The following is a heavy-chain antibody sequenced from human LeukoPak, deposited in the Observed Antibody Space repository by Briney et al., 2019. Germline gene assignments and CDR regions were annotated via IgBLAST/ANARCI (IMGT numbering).Heavy chain of an antibody. CDR3: ARNPREYSSSWGYFQH. Sequence: GASVKVSCKASGGTFSSYAISWVRQAPGQGLEWMGGIIPIFGTANYAQKFQGRVTITTDESTSTAYMELSSLRSEDTAVYYCARNPREYSSSWGYFQHWGQGTLVTVSS. V-gene: IGHV1-69*05. D-gene: IGHD6-6*01. CDR2: IIPIFGTA. J-gene: IGHJ1*01. CDR1: GGTFSSYA.